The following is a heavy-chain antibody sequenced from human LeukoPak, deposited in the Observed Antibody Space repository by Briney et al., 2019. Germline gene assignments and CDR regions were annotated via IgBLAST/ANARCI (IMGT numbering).Heavy chain of an antibody. D-gene: IGHD5-18*01. J-gene: IGHJ5*02. V-gene: IGHV4-38-2*02. CDR1: GYSISSGYY. CDR2: IYHSGST. Sequence: PSETLSLTCTVSGYSISSGYYWGWIRQPPGKGLEWIGSIYHSGSTYYNPSLKSRVTISVDTSKNQFSLKLSSVTAADTAVYYCARRIQLWLRNGYNWFDPWGQGTLVTVSX. CDR3: ARRIQLWLRNGYNWFDP.